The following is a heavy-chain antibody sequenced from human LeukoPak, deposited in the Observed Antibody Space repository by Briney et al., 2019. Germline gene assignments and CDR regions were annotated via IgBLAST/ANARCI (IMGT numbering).Heavy chain of an antibody. D-gene: IGHD4-17*01. CDR3: ARAAYGDYVEGMDV. CDR2: IYYSGST. V-gene: IGHV4-59*01. CDR1: GGSISSYY. Sequence: SETLSLTCTVSGGSISSYYWSWIRQPPGKGLEWIGYIYYSGSTNYNPSLKSRVTISVDTSKNQFSLKLSSVTAADTAVYYCARAAYGDYVEGMDVWGQGTTVTVSS. J-gene: IGHJ6*02.